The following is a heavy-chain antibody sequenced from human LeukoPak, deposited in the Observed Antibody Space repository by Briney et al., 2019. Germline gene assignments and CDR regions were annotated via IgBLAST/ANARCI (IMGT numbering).Heavy chain of an antibody. Sequence: GGSLRLSCAASGFTFSSYEMNWVRQAPGKGLEWVSYISSSGSTIYYADSVKGRFTISRDNAKNSLYLQMNSLRAEDTAVYYCAKGTYYYDSSGCYDWGQGTLVTVSS. CDR1: GFTFSSYE. V-gene: IGHV3-48*03. CDR3: AKGTYYYDSSGCYD. CDR2: ISSSGSTI. D-gene: IGHD3-22*01. J-gene: IGHJ4*02.